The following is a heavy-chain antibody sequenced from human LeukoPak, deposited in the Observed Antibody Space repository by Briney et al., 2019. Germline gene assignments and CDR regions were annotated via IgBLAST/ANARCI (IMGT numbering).Heavy chain of an antibody. D-gene: IGHD6-25*01. J-gene: IGHJ4*02. Sequence: ASVKVSCKASGNTFTSYYMHWVRQAPGQGLEWMGIINPSGGSTNYAQKFQGRVTMNRDTSTTTVYMELSSLRSEDTAVYYCARDPLKEAGYYFDYWGQGTLVTVSS. CDR3: ARDPLKEAGYYFDY. V-gene: IGHV1-46*01. CDR1: GNTFTSYY. CDR2: INPSGGST.